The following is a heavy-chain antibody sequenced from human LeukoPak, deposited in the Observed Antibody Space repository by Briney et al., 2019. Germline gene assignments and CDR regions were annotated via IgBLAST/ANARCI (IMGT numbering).Heavy chain of an antibody. J-gene: IGHJ4*02. V-gene: IGHV3-21*01. Sequence: PGGSLRLSCAASGFTFSSYSMNWVRQAPGKGLEWVSSISSSSSYIYYADSVKGRFTISRDNAKNSLYLQMNSLRAEDTAVYYCARGGSSGYYRTFDYWGQGTLVTVSS. D-gene: IGHD3-22*01. CDR1: GFTFSSYS. CDR3: ARGGSSGYYRTFDY. CDR2: ISSSSSYI.